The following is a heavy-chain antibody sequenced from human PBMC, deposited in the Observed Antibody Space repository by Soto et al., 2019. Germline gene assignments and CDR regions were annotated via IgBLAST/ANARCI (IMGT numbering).Heavy chain of an antibody. D-gene: IGHD3-10*01. V-gene: IGHV4-59*01. CDR1: GGSIRSYH. CDR3: ARTPLDGSGDY. CDR2: IWYSGST. Sequence: QVQLQESGPGLVKPSETLSLTCSVSGGSIRSYHWSWIRQPPGKALEWIGYIWYSGSTKYNPSLKSRIPISVDTSKNQFSLKLSSVTAADTAVYYCARTPLDGSGDYWGRGPLVTVSS. J-gene: IGHJ4*02.